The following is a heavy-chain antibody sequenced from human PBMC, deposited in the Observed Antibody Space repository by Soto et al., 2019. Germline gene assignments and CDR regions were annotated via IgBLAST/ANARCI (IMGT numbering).Heavy chain of an antibody. J-gene: IGHJ4*02. Sequence: GSLRLSCAASGFTFSNYDMSWVRQAPGKGLEWVSALRISGGNTYYADSVKGRFTISRDNSKDTLYLQMNSLRAEDTAVYYCAKGAWLDYWGQGTLVTVSS. CDR1: GFTFSNYD. V-gene: IGHV3-23*01. CDR3: AKGAWLDY. CDR2: LRISGGNT.